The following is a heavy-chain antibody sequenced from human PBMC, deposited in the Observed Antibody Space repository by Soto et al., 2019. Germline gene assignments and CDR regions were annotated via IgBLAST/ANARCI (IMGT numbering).Heavy chain of an antibody. D-gene: IGHD2-15*01. CDR1: GYSFTSYW. CDR3: ARLRALYGGKTPYGLDY. V-gene: IGHV5-51*01. J-gene: IGHJ4*02. Sequence: GESLKISCKGSGYSFTSYWIGWVRQMPGKGLEWMGIIYPGDSDTRYSPSFQGQVTISADKSISTAYLQWSSLKASDTAMYYFARLRALYGGKTPYGLDYWGQGTLVTVSS. CDR2: IYPGDSDT.